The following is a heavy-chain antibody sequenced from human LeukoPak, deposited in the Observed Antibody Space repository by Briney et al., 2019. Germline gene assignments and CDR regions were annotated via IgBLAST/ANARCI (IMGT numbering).Heavy chain of an antibody. J-gene: IGHJ4*02. V-gene: IGHV3-48*01. CDR3: ARDACSSTSCYFDY. CDR2: ISSSSSSI. D-gene: IGHD2-2*01. CDR1: GFTFSSYS. Sequence: GGSLRLSCAAYGFTFSSYSMNWVRQAPGKGLEWVSYISSSSSSIYYADSVKGRFTISRDNAKNSLYLQMNSLRAEDTAVYHCARDACSSTSCYFDYWGQGTLVTVSS.